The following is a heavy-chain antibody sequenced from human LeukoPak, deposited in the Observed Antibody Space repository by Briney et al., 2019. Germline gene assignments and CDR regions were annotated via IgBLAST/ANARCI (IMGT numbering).Heavy chain of an antibody. CDR2: ISYSGTT. Sequence: SETLPLTCTVSGGSISSYYWSWIRQPPGKGLEWIGFISYSGTTNYNPSLKSRVTISLDTSKKQFSLKLSSVSAADTAAYYCAGGDSSGWTDFDYWGQGTLVTVSS. J-gene: IGHJ4*02. V-gene: IGHV4-59*08. CDR3: AGGDSSGWTDFDY. CDR1: GGSISSYY. D-gene: IGHD6-19*01.